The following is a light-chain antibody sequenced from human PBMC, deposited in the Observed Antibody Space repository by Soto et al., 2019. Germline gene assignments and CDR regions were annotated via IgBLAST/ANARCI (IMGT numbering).Light chain of an antibody. J-gene: IGKJ1*01. CDR1: QSISSW. CDR2: DAS. CDR3: QQYNSYWT. Sequence: GDRVTITCRASQSISSWLAWYQQKPGKAPKLLIYDASSLESGVPSRFSGSGSGTEFTLTISSLQPDDFATYYCQQYNSYWTFGQGTRWISN. V-gene: IGKV1-5*01.